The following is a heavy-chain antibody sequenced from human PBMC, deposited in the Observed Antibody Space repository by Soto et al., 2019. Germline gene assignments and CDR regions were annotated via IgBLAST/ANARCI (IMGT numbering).Heavy chain of an antibody. J-gene: IGHJ6*02. CDR3: TTGSVVGI. D-gene: IGHD1-26*01. V-gene: IGHV3-15*07. Sequence: EVQLVESAGGLVKPGGSLRLSCIASGFSFNEAWMNWVRQAPGEGLEWVGRIKTSAGGGATDYAAPVQGRFTSSRDDSKNALYLHMNSLRTEDTAVYYCTTGSVVGIWGQGTTVTVSS. CDR2: IKTSAGGGAT. CDR1: GFSFNEAW.